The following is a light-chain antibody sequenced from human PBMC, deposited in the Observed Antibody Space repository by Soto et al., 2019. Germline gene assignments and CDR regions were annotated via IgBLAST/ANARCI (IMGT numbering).Light chain of an antibody. CDR1: QGSSNY. CDR2: AAS. Sequence: DIQMTQSPSSLSASVGDRVTITCRASQGSSNYLAWYQQKPGKVPKLLIYAASTLQSGVPSRFSGRGSGTDFTLTISSLQPEDVATYYCQKYNCAPPWTFGQGTKVEIK. V-gene: IGKV1-27*01. CDR3: QKYNCAPPWT. J-gene: IGKJ1*01.